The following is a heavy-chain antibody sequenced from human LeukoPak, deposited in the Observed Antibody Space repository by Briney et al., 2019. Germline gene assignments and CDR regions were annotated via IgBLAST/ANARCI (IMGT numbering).Heavy chain of an antibody. D-gene: IGHD6-19*01. Sequence: ASVKVSCKASGYTFTSYGISWVRQAPGQGLEWMGWISAYNDNTNYAQKLQGRVTMTTDTSTSTAYMELRSLRSDDTAVYYCARGGETSGWFYYGMDVWGQGTTVTVSS. J-gene: IGHJ6*02. CDR3: ARGGETSGWFYYGMDV. CDR2: ISAYNDNT. V-gene: IGHV1-18*01. CDR1: GYTFTSYG.